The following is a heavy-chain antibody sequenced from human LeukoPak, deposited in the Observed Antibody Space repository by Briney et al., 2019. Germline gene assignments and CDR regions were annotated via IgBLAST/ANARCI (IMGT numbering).Heavy chain of an antibody. V-gene: IGHV1-3*01. CDR1: GYTFTSYA. J-gene: IGHJ6*02. CDR3: ARGDKFLTVFYGGYYYPGLDV. Sequence: ASVKVSCKASGYTFTSYAMHWVRQAPGQRLEWMGWINAGNGNTKYSQKFRGRVTITRDTSASTAYMELSSLRSEDTAVYYCARGDKFLTVFYGGYYYPGLDVWAKGPRSPSP. D-gene: IGHD3-9*01. CDR2: INAGNGNT.